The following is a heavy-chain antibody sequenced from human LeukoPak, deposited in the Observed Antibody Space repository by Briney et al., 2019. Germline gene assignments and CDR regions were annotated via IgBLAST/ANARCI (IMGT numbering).Heavy chain of an antibody. Sequence: SETLSLTCTVSGGSISSYYWSWIRQPPGKGLEWIGYIYYSGSTNYNPSLKSRVTISVDTSKNQFSLKLSSVTAADTAVYYCARHRRTYYYGSGSYYRLCYFDYWGQGTLVTVSS. D-gene: IGHD3-10*01. J-gene: IGHJ4*02. V-gene: IGHV4-59*08. CDR2: IYYSGST. CDR3: ARHRRTYYYGSGSYYRLCYFDY. CDR1: GGSISSYY.